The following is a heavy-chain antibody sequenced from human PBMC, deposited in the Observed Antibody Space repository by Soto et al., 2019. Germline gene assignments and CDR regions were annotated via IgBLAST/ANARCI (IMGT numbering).Heavy chain of an antibody. CDR3: ARDDRGSSSWYYYHYGMDV. Sequence: GGSLSLSCAASGFTFSSYWMNWVRQAPGKGLVWVSRINSDGSSTSYADSVKGRFTISRDNAKNTLYLQMNSLRAEDTAVYYCARDDRGSSSWYYYHYGMDVWGQGTTVTVSS. D-gene: IGHD6-13*01. J-gene: IGHJ6*02. CDR2: INSDGSST. CDR1: GFTFSSYW. V-gene: IGHV3-74*01.